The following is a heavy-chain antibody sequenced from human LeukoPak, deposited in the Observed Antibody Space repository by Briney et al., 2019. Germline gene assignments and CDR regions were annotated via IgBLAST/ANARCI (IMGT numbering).Heavy chain of an antibody. D-gene: IGHD3-3*01. CDR2: MNPNSGNT. CDR3: ARTGGHYDFWSGYWPTNWFDP. J-gene: IGHJ5*02. V-gene: IGHV1-8*01. CDR1: GYTFTSYD. Sequence: ASVKVSCKASGYTFTSYDINSVRQATGQGLEWMGWMNPNSGNTGYAQKFQGRVTMTRNTSISTAYMELSSLRSEDTAVYYCARTGGHYDFWSGYWPTNWFDPWGQGTLVTVSS.